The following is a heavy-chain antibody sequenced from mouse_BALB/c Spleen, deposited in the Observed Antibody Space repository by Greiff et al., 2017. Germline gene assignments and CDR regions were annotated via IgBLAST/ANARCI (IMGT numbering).Heavy chain of an antibody. J-gene: IGHJ4*01. V-gene: IGHV5-6-5*01. CDR2: ISSGGST. CDR3: ARVGGTVVATGDY. CDR1: GFTFSSYA. Sequence: EVKLQESGGGLVKPGGSLKLSCAASGFTFSSYAMSWVRQTPEKRLEWVASISSGGSTYYPDSVKGRFTISRDNARNILYLQMSSLRSEDTAMYYCARVGGTVVATGDYWGQGTSVTVSS. D-gene: IGHD1-1*01.